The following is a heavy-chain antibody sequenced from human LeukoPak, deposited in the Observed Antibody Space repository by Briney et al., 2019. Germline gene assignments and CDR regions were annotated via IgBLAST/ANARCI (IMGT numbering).Heavy chain of an antibody. J-gene: IGHJ4*02. V-gene: IGHV4-34*01. Sequence: SETLSLTCTVNGGSFSDFYWGWIRQAPGKGLEWIGEINHRGITNYAPSLKSRVTISGDTSENQFSLRLSSVTAADTAVYYCARASYSYDITGWVPFDYWGQGTLVTVSS. D-gene: IGHD3-22*01. CDR1: GGSFSDFY. CDR3: ARASYSYDITGWVPFDY. CDR2: INHRGIT.